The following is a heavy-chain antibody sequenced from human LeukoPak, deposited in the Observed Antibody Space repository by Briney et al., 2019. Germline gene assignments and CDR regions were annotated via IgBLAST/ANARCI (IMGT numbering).Heavy chain of an antibody. J-gene: IGHJ4*02. V-gene: IGHV3-48*03. D-gene: IGHD1/OR15-1a*01. Sequence: GGSLRLSCAASGFTFSSYEMNWVRQAPGKGLEWVSYISSFGSAIYYADSVKGRFTISRDNAKNSLYLQMNSLRAEDTAVYYCARVGPSWNNFDYWGQGTLVTASS. CDR3: ARVGPSWNNFDY. CDR1: GFTFSSYE. CDR2: ISSFGSAI.